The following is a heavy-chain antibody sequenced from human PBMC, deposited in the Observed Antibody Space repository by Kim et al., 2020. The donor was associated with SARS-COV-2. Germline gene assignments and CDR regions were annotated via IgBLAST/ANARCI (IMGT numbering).Heavy chain of an antibody. J-gene: IGHJ4*02. CDR2: ISYDGSNK. Sequence: GGSLRLSCAASGFTFSSYAMHWVRQAPGKGLEWVAVISYDGSNKYYADSVKGRFTISRDNSKNTLYLQMNSLRAEDTAVYYCARDKDYYGSGRSRLPSAAIDYWGQGTLVTVSS. V-gene: IGHV3-30*04. CDR1: GFTFSSYA. CDR3: ARDKDYYGSGRSRLPSAAIDY. D-gene: IGHD3-10*01.